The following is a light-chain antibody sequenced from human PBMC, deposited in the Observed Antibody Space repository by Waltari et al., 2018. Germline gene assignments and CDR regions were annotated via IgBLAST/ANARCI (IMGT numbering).Light chain of an antibody. CDR2: LGS. CDR1: QSLLHSNGYNY. V-gene: IGKV2-28*01. Sequence: DIVMTQSPLSLPVTPGEPASISCRSSQSLLHSNGYNYLDWYLQKPGLSPQLLIYLGSNRASCVPDRFSGSGSGTDFTLKISRVEAEDVGVYYCMQALQTPYTFGQGTKLEIK. CDR3: MQALQTPYT. J-gene: IGKJ2*01.